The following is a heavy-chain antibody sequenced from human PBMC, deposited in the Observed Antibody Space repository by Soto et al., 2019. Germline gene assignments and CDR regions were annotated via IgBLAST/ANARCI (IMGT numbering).Heavy chain of an antibody. CDR1: GFTFGDSA. Sequence: GGSLRLSCTASGFTFGDSAMSWVRQAPGKGLEWVGFIRSKAYVGTTEYAATVKGRFTISRDDSKSIAYLQMNSLKTEDTAVYYCTRDRMAAEGVAARDYWGQGTLVTVSS. J-gene: IGHJ4*02. D-gene: IGHD6-6*01. V-gene: IGHV3-49*04. CDR3: TRDRMAAEGVAARDY. CDR2: IRSKAYVGTT.